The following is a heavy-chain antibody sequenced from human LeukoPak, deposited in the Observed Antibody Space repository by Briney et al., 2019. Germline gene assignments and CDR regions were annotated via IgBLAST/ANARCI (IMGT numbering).Heavy chain of an antibody. Sequence: SETLSLTYTVSGGSIRSSSYYWGWIRQPPGKGLEWIGSIYYSGSTYYNPSLKSRVTISVDTSKNQFSLKLSSVTAADTAVYYCASPHVLKVRGVINVYFDYWGQGTLVTVSS. CDR2: IYYSGST. CDR1: GGSIRSSSYY. J-gene: IGHJ4*02. D-gene: IGHD3-10*01. V-gene: IGHV4-39*01. CDR3: ASPHVLKVRGVINVYFDY.